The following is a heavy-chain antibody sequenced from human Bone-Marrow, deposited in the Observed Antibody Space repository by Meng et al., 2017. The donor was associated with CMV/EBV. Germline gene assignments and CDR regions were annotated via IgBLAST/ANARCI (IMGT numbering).Heavy chain of an antibody. Sequence: SETLSLTCTVPGGSISSSSYYWGWIRQPPGKGLEWIGSIYYSGSTYYNPSLKSRVTISVDTSKNQFSLKLSSVTAADTAVYYCARAGMGRGGSCFDYWGQGTLVTVSS. J-gene: IGHJ4*02. V-gene: IGHV4-39*07. CDR3: ARAGMGRGGSCFDY. D-gene: IGHD2-15*01. CDR1: GGSISSSSYY. CDR2: IYYSGST.